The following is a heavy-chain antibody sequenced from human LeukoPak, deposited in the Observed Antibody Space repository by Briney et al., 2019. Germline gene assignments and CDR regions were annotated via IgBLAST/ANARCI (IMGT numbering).Heavy chain of an antibody. Sequence: SETLSLTCTVSGGSISSYYWSWIRQPAGKGLEWIGRIYTSGSTNYNPSLKSRVTMSVDTSKNQFSLKLSSVTAADTAVYYCAREGSGIAAAGRAYYFDYWGQGTLVTVSS. J-gene: IGHJ4*02. V-gene: IGHV4-4*07. CDR1: GGSISSYY. CDR2: IYTSGST. D-gene: IGHD6-13*01. CDR3: AREGSGIAAAGRAYYFDY.